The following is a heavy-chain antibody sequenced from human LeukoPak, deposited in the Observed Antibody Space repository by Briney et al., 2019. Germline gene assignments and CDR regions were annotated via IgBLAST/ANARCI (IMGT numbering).Heavy chain of an antibody. CDR2: IYYSGST. CDR1: GYSISSGYY. Sequence: SETLSLTCTVSGYSISSGYYWAWIRQPPGKGLDWIGSIYYSGSTYYNPSLKSRFTISVDTSKNQFSLKLSSVTAADTAVYYCVNYYDSSDYQQPNHFDYWGQGTLVTVSS. CDR3: VNYYDSSDYQQPNHFDY. V-gene: IGHV4-38-2*02. D-gene: IGHD3-22*01. J-gene: IGHJ4*02.